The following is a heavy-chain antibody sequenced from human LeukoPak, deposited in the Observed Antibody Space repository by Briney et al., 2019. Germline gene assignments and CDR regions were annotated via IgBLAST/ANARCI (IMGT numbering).Heavy chain of an antibody. D-gene: IGHD1-26*01. Sequence: GESLKISCKGSGYRFISYWIGWVRQMPGKGLEWMGIIYPGDSNTRYSPSFQGQVTISADKSISTACLQWSSLKASDTAMYYCARQVGATLYFDYWGQGTQVTVSS. CDR2: IYPGDSNT. J-gene: IGHJ4*02. CDR1: GYRFISYW. V-gene: IGHV5-51*01. CDR3: ARQVGATLYFDY.